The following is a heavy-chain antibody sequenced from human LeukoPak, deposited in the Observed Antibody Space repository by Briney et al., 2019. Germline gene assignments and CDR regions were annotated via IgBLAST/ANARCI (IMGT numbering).Heavy chain of an antibody. CDR2: ISYDGSNK. CDR3: ANLLRWEPY. J-gene: IGHJ4*02. Sequence: GPLRLSCAASGFTFSSYGMHWVRQAPGKGLEWVAVISYDGSNKYYADSVKGRFTISRDNSKNTLYLQMNSLRAENTAVYYCANLLRWEPYWGQGTLVTVSS. V-gene: IGHV3-30*18. D-gene: IGHD4-23*01. CDR1: GFTFSSYG.